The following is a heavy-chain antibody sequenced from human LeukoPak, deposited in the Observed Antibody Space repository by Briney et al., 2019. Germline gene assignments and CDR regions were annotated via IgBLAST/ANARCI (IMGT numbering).Heavy chain of an antibody. CDR1: GFTFDDYG. CDR3: ARESKGLAYFDY. V-gene: IGHV3-7*01. Sequence: GGSLRLSCAASGFTFDDYGMSWVRQAPGKGLEWVASIKQDGSEKYYVDSVKGRITISRDNAKNPLFLQMNSLRAEDTALYYCARESKGLAYFDYWGQGTLVTVSS. D-gene: IGHD2-15*01. J-gene: IGHJ4*02. CDR2: IKQDGSEK.